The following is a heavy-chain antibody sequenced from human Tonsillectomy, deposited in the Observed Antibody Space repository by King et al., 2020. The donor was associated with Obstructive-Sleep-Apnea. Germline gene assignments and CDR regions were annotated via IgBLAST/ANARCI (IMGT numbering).Heavy chain of an antibody. CDR2: ISGSGGRT. CDR3: AEGGDYYDSSGYYSWYFDL. V-gene: IGHV3-23*04. Sequence: VQLVESEGGLVQPGGSLRLSCAASGFTFSNYAMTWVGQAPGKGLEWVSSISGSGGRTYYADSVKGRFTISRDNSKNTLYLQMNSLRAEDTAVYYCAEGGDYYDSSGYYSWYFDLWGRGTLVTVSS. D-gene: IGHD3-22*01. CDR1: GFTFSNYA. J-gene: IGHJ2*01.